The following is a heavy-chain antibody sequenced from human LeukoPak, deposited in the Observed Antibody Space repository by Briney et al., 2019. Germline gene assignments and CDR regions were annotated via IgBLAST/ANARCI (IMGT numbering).Heavy chain of an antibody. CDR3: ARSYCGGDCYLWAFDI. CDR2: IYYSGST. CDR1: GGSISSHY. Sequence: SETLSLTCTVSGGSISSHYWSWIRQPPGKGLELIGYIYYSGSTNYNPSLKSRVTISVDTSKNQFSLKLSSVTAADTAVYYCARSYCGGDCYLWAFDIWGQGTMVTVSS. V-gene: IGHV4-59*11. D-gene: IGHD2-21*02. J-gene: IGHJ3*02.